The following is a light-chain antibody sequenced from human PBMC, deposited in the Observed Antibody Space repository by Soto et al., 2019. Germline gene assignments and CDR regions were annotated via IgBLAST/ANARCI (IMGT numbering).Light chain of an antibody. J-gene: IGKJ4*01. V-gene: IGKV3-15*01. CDR3: QQYKHWPRMLS. CDR2: DTS. Sequence: EILLTQSPVTLSVSPGARATLSCRASQSLTSNLAWYQQRPGQTPRLLIYDTSTRATDVPARFSGSGSGPEFTLTVASLQSEDFAVYYCQQYKHWPRMLSFGGGTRVEL. CDR1: QSLTSN.